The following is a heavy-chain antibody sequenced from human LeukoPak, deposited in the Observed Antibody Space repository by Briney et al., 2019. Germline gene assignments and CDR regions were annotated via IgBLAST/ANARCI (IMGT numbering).Heavy chain of an antibody. CDR2: IYYSGST. CDR1: GGSISSSSYY. J-gene: IGHJ4*02. Sequence: SETLSLTCTVSGGSISSSSYYWGWIRQPPGKGLEWIGSIYYSGSTYYNPSLKSRVTISVDTSKNQLSLKLSSVTAADTAVYYCARHCDLYSSSWFDYWGQGTLVTVSS. CDR3: ARHCDLYSSSWFDY. V-gene: IGHV4-39*01. D-gene: IGHD6-13*01.